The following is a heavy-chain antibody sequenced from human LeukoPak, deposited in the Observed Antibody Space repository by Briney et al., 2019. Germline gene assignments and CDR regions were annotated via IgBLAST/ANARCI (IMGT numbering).Heavy chain of an antibody. V-gene: IGHV1-2*02. CDR1: GYTFTGHY. Sequence: ASVKVSCKAFGYTFTGHYMNWVRQAPGQGLEWMGWINPKNGATNYAQKFQGRVTMTTDTSISTVYMEVTRLTSDDTAVYYCAKMTSMSDYFIDYWGQGTLVTVSS. J-gene: IGHJ4*02. D-gene: IGHD2/OR15-2a*01. CDR2: INPKNGAT. CDR3: AKMTSMSDYFIDY.